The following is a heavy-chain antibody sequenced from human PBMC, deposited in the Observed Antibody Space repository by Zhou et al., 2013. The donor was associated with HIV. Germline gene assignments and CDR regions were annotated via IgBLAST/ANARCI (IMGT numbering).Heavy chain of an antibody. V-gene: IGHV1-69*12. CDR1: GGTFSNYA. CDR2: IIPIFGPV. J-gene: IGHJ3*02. D-gene: IGHD4-17*01. CDR3: ARSLDYGGNSHAFDI. Sequence: QVQLVQSGAEVKKPGSSVKVSCKASGGTFSNYAISWVRQAPGHGLEWMGGIIPIFGPVNYAPKFEDRITITADESTTAVYMELTSLRTDDTAVYYCARSLDYGGNSHAFDIWGQGTMVIVSS.